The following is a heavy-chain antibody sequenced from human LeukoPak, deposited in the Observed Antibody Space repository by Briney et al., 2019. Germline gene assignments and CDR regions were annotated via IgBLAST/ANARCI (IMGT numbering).Heavy chain of an antibody. CDR1: GYTFTAYY. CDR3: ARPAYRQQLVRGWFDP. Sequence: ASVKLSCKASGYTFTAYYIHWVRQAPGQGLEWMGLINPNSGGTNDAQKFQGRVTMTRDTSISTAYMELSRLRSDDTAVYNCARPAYRQQLVRGWFDPWGQGTLVTVSS. CDR2: INPNSGGT. J-gene: IGHJ5*02. D-gene: IGHD6-13*01. V-gene: IGHV1-2*02.